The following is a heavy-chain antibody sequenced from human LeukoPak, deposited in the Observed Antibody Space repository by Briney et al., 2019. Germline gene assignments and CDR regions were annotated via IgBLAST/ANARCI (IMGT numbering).Heavy chain of an antibody. CDR3: AKHNGGGIVSYVAPGPPDYFDH. D-gene: IGHD1-26*01. CDR1: GDITHY. CDR2: IYYSGSV. V-gene: IGHV4-39*01. J-gene: IGHJ4*02. Sequence: TSETLSLTCTVSGDITHYWGRVRQPPGKGLEYIGSIYYSGSVYYNPSLRSRVTISLDTATKQLSLKLTSVTAADTAVYYCAKHNGGGIVSYVAPGPPDYFDHWGQGALVTVSS.